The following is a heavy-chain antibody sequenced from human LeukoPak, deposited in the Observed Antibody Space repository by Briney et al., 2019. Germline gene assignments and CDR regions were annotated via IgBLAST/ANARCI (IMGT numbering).Heavy chain of an antibody. D-gene: IGHD4-17*01. J-gene: IGHJ4*02. CDR1: GFTFSSYS. V-gene: IGHV3-23*01. Sequence: GGSLRLSRAASGFTFSSYSMNWVRQAPGKGLEWVSAISISGTKTYYGDSVKGRFIISRDNSKNTLYLQMNSLRVEDTAIYYCANEIRPNDYWGRGTLVTVAS. CDR3: ANEIRPNDY. CDR2: ISISGTKT.